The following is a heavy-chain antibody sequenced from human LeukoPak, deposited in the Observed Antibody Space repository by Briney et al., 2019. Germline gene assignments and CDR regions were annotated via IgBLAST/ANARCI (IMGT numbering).Heavy chain of an antibody. CDR2: INSYGSST. CDR1: GFTFSSYR. D-gene: IGHD6-19*01. CDR3: TRGAGSGWYFFYTS. Sequence: GGSLRLSCAASGFTFSSYRMYWVRQAPGKGLVWVSRINSYGSSTTYADSVKGRYTISRDNAKNTLYLKMNSLSAENTAFYYCTRGAGSGWYFFYTSWGQGTLVTVSS. J-gene: IGHJ5*02. V-gene: IGHV3-74*01.